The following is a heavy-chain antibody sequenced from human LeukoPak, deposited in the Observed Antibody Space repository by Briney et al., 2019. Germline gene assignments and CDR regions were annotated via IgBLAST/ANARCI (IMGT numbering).Heavy chain of an antibody. J-gene: IGHJ4*02. V-gene: IGHV3-11*06. CDR3: ARERSIAAGVFDY. Sequence: GRFTISRDNAKNSLYLQMNSLRAEDTAVYYCARERSIAAGVFDYWGQGTLVTVSS. D-gene: IGHD6-13*01.